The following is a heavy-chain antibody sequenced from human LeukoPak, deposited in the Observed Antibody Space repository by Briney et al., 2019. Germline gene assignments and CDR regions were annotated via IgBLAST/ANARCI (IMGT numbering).Heavy chain of an antibody. D-gene: IGHD3-22*01. Sequence: PGGSLRLSCAASGFTFSSYGMHWVRQAPGKGLEWVAVIWYDGSNKYYADSVKGRFTISRDNSKNTLYLQMNSLRAEDTAVYYCARADDYYDGSGYVDYWGQGTLVTVSS. J-gene: IGHJ4*02. V-gene: IGHV3-33*01. CDR2: IWYDGSNK. CDR1: GFTFSSYG. CDR3: ARADDYYDGSGYVDY.